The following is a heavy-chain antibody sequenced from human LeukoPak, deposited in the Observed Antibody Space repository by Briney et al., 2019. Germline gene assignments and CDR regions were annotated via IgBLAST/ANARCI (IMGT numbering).Heavy chain of an antibody. CDR2: ISSSSSYI. D-gene: IGHD3-10*01. CDR3: ARDLMVGGFDAFDI. CDR1: GFTFSSYS. Sequence: GGSLRLSCAASGFTFSSYSMNWVRQAPGKGLEWVSSISSSSSYIYYADSVKGRFTISRDNAKNSLYLQMNGLRAEDTAVYYCARDLMVGGFDAFDIWGQGTMVTVSS. V-gene: IGHV3-21*01. J-gene: IGHJ3*02.